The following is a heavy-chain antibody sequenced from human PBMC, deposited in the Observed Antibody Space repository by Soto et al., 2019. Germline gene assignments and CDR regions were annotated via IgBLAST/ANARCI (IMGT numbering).Heavy chain of an antibody. CDR3: AQRLVVVYGMDV. CDR2: ISGSGGST. Sequence: GGSLRLSCAASGFTFSSYAMSWVRQAPGKGLEWVSAISGSGGSTYYADSVKGRFTISRDNSKNTLYLQMNSLRAEDTAVYYCAQRLVVVYGMDVWGQGTTVTVSS. V-gene: IGHV3-23*01. J-gene: IGHJ6*02. D-gene: IGHD3-22*01. CDR1: GFTFSSYA.